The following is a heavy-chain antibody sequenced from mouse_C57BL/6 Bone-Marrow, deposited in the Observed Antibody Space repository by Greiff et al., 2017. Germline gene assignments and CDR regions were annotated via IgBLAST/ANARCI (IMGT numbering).Heavy chain of an antibody. V-gene: IGHV5-4*01. CDR1: GFTFSSYA. D-gene: IGHD1-1*01. J-gene: IGHJ3*01. CDR2: ISDGGSYT. CDR3: TRGVITTVGTY. Sequence: EVQLQESGGGLVKPGGSLKLSCAASGFTFSSYAMSWVRQTPEKRLEWVATISDGGSYTYYPDNVKGRITISRDNAKNDLNLQMRHLKSEDTAKYYCTRGVITTVGTYWGQGTLVTVSA.